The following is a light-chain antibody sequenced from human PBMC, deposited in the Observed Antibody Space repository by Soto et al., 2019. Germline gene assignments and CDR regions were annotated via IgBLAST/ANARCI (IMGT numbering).Light chain of an antibody. CDR3: QQRHSWPPVT. J-gene: IGKJ4*01. V-gene: IGKV3-11*01. CDR1: QSVGIY. CDR2: DTS. Sequence: ETVLTQSPATLSLSPGETATLSCRASQSVGIYLAWYQQKPGQPPRLLIYDTSSRATGIPARFSGSGSGTDFTLTISSLEPEDFAVYYCQQRHSWPPVTFGGGTKVEIK.